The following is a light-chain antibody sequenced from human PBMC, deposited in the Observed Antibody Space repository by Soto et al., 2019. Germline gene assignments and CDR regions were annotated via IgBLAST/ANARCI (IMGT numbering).Light chain of an antibody. J-gene: IGKJ4*01. CDR3: QQSYSSPLT. CDR2: AVS. CDR1: QSVKTY. Sequence: DIQMTQSPSSLSASVGDRVTITCRASQSVKTYLNWYQQKPGKAPKALIYAVSSLQSGVPSRFSGSGSGTDFTLTVSGLQPEDVATYYCQQSYSSPLTFGGGTTVEI. V-gene: IGKV1-39*01.